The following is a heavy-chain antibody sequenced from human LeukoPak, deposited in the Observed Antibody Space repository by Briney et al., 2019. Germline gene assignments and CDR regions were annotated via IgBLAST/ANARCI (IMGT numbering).Heavy chain of an antibody. CDR3: ARAGYSFDSPNYFDY. CDR1: GFTFSNYE. Sequence: GGSLRLSCAASGFTFSNYEMNWVRQAPGKGLQWVSYISTGSTTIYYADSVKGRFTISRDNAKNSLYLQMNSLRAEDTAVYYCARAGYSFDSPNYFDYWGQGALVTVSS. D-gene: IGHD5-18*01. J-gene: IGHJ4*02. V-gene: IGHV3-48*03. CDR2: ISTGSTTI.